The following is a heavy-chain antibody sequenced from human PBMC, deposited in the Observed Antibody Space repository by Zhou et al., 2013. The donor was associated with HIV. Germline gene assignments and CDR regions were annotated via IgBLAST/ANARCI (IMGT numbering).Heavy chain of an antibody. D-gene: IGHD3-10*01. CDR3: ARDRDGSGCDI. J-gene: IGHJ3*02. Sequence: QVQLQASGPRLVKSSETLSLTCVVSGYSISSGYYWGWIRQPPGKGLEWIGSIYHSDSPDHNPSLKSRVTISVDTSRNQFSLNLSSVTAADTAVYYCARDRDGSGCDIWGQGDNGHRLF. CDR1: GYSISSGYY. V-gene: IGHV4-38-2*02. CDR2: IYHSDSP.